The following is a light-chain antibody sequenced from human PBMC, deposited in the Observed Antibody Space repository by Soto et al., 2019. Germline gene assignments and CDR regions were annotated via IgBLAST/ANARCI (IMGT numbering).Light chain of an antibody. CDR3: QYHVGSP. CDR2: GTS. CDR1: QSVTSNY. J-gene: IGKJ4*01. Sequence: EIVLTQSPGTLSLSPGERATLSCRASQSVTSNYLAWYQQKPGQAPRLLIYGTSSRATGIPDRFSGSGSGTDFTLTISRLEPEDSAVYYCQYHVGSPFGGGTKVEIK. V-gene: IGKV3-20*01.